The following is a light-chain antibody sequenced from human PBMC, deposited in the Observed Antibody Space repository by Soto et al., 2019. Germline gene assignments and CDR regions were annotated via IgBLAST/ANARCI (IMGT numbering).Light chain of an antibody. CDR1: QGISIW. V-gene: IGKV1-12*01. CDR2: AAS. Sequence: DIQMTQSPSSVSASVGDRVTITCRASQGISIWLAWYQHKPGKAPKLLIYAASSLKTGVPSRFSGSGSGREFTLTISSLQPEDFATYDCQQANSFPVTVDGGTKGEIK. J-gene: IGKJ4*01. CDR3: QQANSFPVT.